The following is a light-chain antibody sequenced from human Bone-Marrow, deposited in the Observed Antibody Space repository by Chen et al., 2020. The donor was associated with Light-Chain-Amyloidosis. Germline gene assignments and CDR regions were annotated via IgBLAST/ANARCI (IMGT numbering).Light chain of an antibody. CDR1: QGISSY. Sequence: AIRMTQSPASISAPTGDRVTITCRASQGISSYLAWYQQKPGKAPKLLIYAASTLRSGVPSRCSGSGSGTDFTLTSSCLQSEDFAAYYCQQYYSYPRTFGQGTKVEIK. CDR2: AAS. CDR3: QQYYSYPRT. J-gene: IGKJ1*01. V-gene: IGKV1-8*01.